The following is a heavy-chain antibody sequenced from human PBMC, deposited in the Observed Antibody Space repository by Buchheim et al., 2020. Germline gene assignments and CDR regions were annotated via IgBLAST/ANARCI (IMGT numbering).Heavy chain of an antibody. J-gene: IGHJ2*01. Sequence: QVQLQESGPGLVKPSETLSLTCTVSGGSISSYYWSWIRQPPGKGLEWIGYIYYSGGTNYNPSLKSRVTISVDTSKNQFSLKLSSVTAADTAVYYCARERGGYDWYFDLWGRGTL. CDR1: GGSISSYY. V-gene: IGHV4-59*01. CDR2: IYYSGGT. CDR3: ARERGGYDWYFDL. D-gene: IGHD5-24*01.